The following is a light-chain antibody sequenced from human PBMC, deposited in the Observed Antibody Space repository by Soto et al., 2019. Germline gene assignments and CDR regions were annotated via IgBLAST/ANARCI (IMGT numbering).Light chain of an antibody. Sequence: EIVLTQSPGTLSLSPGERATLSCRASQSVSSSYLAWYQQKPGQAPRLLIYGASSRATGIPDRFSGSGSGTYFTLTISTLEPDDFAVYYCQQYGSSLITCGQGTRLESK. CDR2: GAS. V-gene: IGKV3-20*01. CDR3: QQYGSSLIT. CDR1: QSVSSSY. J-gene: IGKJ5*01.